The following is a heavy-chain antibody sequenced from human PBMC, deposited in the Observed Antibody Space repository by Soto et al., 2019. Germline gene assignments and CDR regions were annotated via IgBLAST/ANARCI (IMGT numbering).Heavy chain of an antibody. J-gene: IGHJ4*02. CDR2: IYSSGSA. D-gene: IGHD1-26*01. Sequence: KPSETLSLTCTVSRASIYTYSWTWIRQPAGKGLQWIGHIYSSGSANYGPSLKSRVSMSVDSSKNQISLKLTSVTAADTAVYYCATIVGANDYWGQGTLVTVSS. CDR1: RASIYTYS. V-gene: IGHV4-4*07. CDR3: ATIVGANDY.